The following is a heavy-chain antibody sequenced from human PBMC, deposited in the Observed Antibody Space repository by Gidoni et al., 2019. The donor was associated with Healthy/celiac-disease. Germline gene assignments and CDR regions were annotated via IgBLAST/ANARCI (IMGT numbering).Heavy chain of an antibody. D-gene: IGHD3-3*01. CDR2: IWYDGSNE. Sequence: QVQLVESGGGVVQPGRSLRLSCAASGFTFSNYGMHWVRQAPGKGLEWVAVIWYDGSNEYYADSVKGRFTISRDNSKNTLHLQMNSLRAEDTAVYYCARGSIWSRGDYSDYWGQGTLVTVSS. J-gene: IGHJ4*02. CDR3: ARGSIWSRGDYSDY. V-gene: IGHV3-33*01. CDR1: GFTFSNYG.